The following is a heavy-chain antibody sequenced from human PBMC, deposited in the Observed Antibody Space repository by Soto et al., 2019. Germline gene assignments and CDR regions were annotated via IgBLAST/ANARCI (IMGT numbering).Heavy chain of an antibody. CDR1: GFTFSSYG. Sequence: PGGSMRLSCAASGFTFSSYGMHWVRQAPGKGLEWVAVIWYDGSNKYYADSVKGRFTISRDNSKNTLYLQMNSLRAEDTAMYYCAREGGYMDVWGKGTTVTVSS. J-gene: IGHJ6*03. V-gene: IGHV3-33*01. CDR3: AREGGYMDV. CDR2: IWYDGSNK.